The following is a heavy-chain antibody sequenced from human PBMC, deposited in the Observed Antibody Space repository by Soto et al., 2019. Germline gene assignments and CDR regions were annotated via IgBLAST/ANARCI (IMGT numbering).Heavy chain of an antibody. Sequence: SVKVSCKASGGTFSSYAISWVRQAPGQGREWMGGIIPIFGTANYAQKFQVRVTITAEESTSTAYMELGSLRSEDTAVYYCFRSIAVAGVTQRFDYWGQGTLVTVS. J-gene: IGHJ4*02. CDR3: FRSIAVAGVTQRFDY. CDR2: IIPIFGTA. V-gene: IGHV1-69*13. D-gene: IGHD6-19*01. CDR1: GGTFSSYA.